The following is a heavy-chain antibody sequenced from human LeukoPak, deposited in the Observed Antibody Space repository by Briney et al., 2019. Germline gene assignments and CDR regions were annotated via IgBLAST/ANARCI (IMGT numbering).Heavy chain of an antibody. Sequence: SQTLSLTCAISGDSVSSNSVTWNWIRQSPSRGLEWLGRTYYRSKWYNDYAVSVKSRITINPDTSKNQFSLQLNSVTPEDTAEYYCTRAGSYGYYWYFDLWGRGTLVTVSS. CDR3: TRAGSYGYYWYFDL. J-gene: IGHJ2*01. V-gene: IGHV6-1*01. CDR2: TYYRSKWYN. CDR1: GDSVSSNSVT. D-gene: IGHD5-18*01.